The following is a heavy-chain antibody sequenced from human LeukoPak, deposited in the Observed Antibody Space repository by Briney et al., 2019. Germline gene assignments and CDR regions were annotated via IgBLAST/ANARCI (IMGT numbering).Heavy chain of an antibody. D-gene: IGHD4-17*01. CDR3: ARDGGAPYNWFDP. J-gene: IGHJ5*02. CDR2: IYYSGST. CDR1: GGSISGYY. V-gene: IGHV4-59*01. Sequence: SETLSLTCTVSGGSISGYYWSWIRQPPGKGLEWIGYIYYSGSTNYNPSLKSRVTISVDTSKNQFSLKLSSVTAADTAVYYCARDGGAPYNWFDPWGQGTLVTVSS.